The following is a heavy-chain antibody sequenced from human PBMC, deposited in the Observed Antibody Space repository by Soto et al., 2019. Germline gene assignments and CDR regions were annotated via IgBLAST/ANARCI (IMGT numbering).Heavy chain of an antibody. D-gene: IGHD3-22*01. CDR3: ARDTGGYYYYFDY. CDR2: IIPIFGTA. V-gene: IGHV1-69*13. Sequence: SVKVSCKASGGTFSSYAISWVRQAPGQGLEWMGGIIPIFGTANYAQKFQGRVTITADESTSTAYMELSSLRSEDTAVYYCARDTGGYYYYFDYWGQGTLVTVYS. CDR1: GGTFSSYA. J-gene: IGHJ4*02.